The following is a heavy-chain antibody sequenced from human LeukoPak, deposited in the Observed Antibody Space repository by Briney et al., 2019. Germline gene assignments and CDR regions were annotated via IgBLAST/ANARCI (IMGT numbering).Heavy chain of an antibody. CDR3: AKVHSSGYSACDAFDI. CDR1: GFTFSSYG. CDR2: ISYDGSNK. J-gene: IGHJ3*02. V-gene: IGHV3-30*18. Sequence: GGSLRLSCAASGFTFSSYGMHWVRQAPGKGLEWVAVISYDGSNKYYADSVKGRFTISRDNSKNTLYLQMNSLRAEDTAVYYCAKVHSSGYSACDAFDIWGQGTMVTVSS. D-gene: IGHD3-22*01.